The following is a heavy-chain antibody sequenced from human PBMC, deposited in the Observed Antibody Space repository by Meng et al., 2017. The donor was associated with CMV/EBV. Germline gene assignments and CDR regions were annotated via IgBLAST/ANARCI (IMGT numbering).Heavy chain of an antibody. D-gene: IGHD4-17*01. CDR2: ISSGSDYI. CDR3: ARAVTTVTTWFDP. V-gene: IGHV3-21*01. J-gene: IGHJ5*02. Sequence: AASGFTFRAYSMTWVRQAPGKGLEWVSSISSGSDYIYYTDSVKGRFTISRDNAKNSLYLQMNSLRADDTAVYYCARAVTTVTTWFDPWGQGTLVTVSS. CDR1: GFTFRAYS.